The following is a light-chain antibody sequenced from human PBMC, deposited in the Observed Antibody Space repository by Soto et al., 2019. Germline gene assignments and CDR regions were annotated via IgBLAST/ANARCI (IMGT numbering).Light chain of an antibody. CDR3: QQISRNPRT. CDR1: QSISTY. Sequence: DIQMTQSPSSLSASVGDRVTITCRASQSISTYLNWYQQKPGKAPKLLIYAASSLESGVPSRFSGSGSGTDFTHPISSLQPEDFSTYYGQQISRNPRTFAQGTKLEIK. V-gene: IGKV1-39*01. CDR2: AAS. J-gene: IGKJ2*01.